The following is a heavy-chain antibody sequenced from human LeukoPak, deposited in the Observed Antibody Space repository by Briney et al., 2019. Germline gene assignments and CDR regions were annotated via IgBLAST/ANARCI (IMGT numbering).Heavy chain of an antibody. V-gene: IGHV3-23*01. J-gene: IGHJ4*02. CDR1: GFTFSNYG. CDR2: ITSSGIT. Sequence: GGSLRLSCAASGFTFSNYGMNWVRQAPGKGLEWVSGITSSGITYYADSVKGRFTVSRDNSRNTVYLQMNSLRAEDTAVYYCAKDDRWLQFCCWGQGTLVTVSA. CDR3: AKDDRWLQFCC. D-gene: IGHD5-24*01.